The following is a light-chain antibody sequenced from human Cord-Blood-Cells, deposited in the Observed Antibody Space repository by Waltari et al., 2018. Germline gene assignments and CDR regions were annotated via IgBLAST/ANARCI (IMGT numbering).Light chain of an antibody. CDR2: DVS. CDR3: SSYTSSSTVV. CDR1: SSDVGGYNY. Sequence: QSALTQPASVSGSPGQSITISCTGTSSDVGGYNYVSWYQQHPGKAPKLMIYDVSKRPSGVSNRFSGSKSGTTASLTISGLQAEDEADYYCSSYTSSSTVVFCGGTKLTVL. V-gene: IGLV2-14*01. J-gene: IGLJ2*01.